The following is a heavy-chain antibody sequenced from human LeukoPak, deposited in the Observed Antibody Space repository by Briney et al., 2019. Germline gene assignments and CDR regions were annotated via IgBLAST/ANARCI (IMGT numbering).Heavy chain of an antibody. CDR2: ISAYNGNT. CDR3: ARDLAGDYGDY. J-gene: IGHJ4*02. Sequence: RASVKVSCKASGYTFTNYGFTWVRQAPGQGLEWMGWISAYNGNTNYAQKFQGRVTMTTDTSTSTAYMELRSLRSDDTAVYYCARDLAGDYGDYWGQGTLATVSS. D-gene: IGHD3-10*01. CDR1: GYTFTNYG. V-gene: IGHV1-18*01.